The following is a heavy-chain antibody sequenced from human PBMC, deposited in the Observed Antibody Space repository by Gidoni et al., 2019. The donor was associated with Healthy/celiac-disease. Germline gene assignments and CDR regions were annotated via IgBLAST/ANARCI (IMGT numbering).Heavy chain of an antibody. CDR1: GFTFGDYA. CDR3: TRDCDYCGGLPSAY. D-gene: IGHD2-21*01. J-gene: IGHJ4*02. CDR2: IRSKAYGGTT. Sequence: EVQLVESGGGLVKPGRSLRLSCTASGFTFGDYAMSWFRQAPGKGLEWVGFIRSKAYGGTTEYAASVKGRFTISRDDSKSIAYLQMNSLKTEDTAVYYCTRDCDYCGGLPSAYWGQGTLVTVSS. V-gene: IGHV3-49*05.